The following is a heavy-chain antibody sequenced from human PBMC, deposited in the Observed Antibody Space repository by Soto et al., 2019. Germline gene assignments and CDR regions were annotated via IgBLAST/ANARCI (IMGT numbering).Heavy chain of an antibody. CDR1: GFTFSSCS. CDR2: ISSSSSYI. D-gene: IGHD6-19*01. V-gene: IGHV3-21*01. J-gene: IGHJ6*02. CDR3: ARWYSSGWYDYYYYYGMDV. Sequence: GGSLRLSCAASGFTFSSCSMNWVRQAPGKGLEWVSSISSSSSYIYYADSVKGRFTISRDNAKNSLYLQMNSLRAEDTAVYYCARWYSSGWYDYYYYYGMDVWGQGTTVTVSS.